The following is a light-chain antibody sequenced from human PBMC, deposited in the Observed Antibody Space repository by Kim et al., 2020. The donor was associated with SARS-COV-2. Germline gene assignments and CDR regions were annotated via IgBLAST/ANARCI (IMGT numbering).Light chain of an antibody. CDR2: GAS. J-gene: IGKJ1*01. Sequence: SPGKTATLSCRASQSVSSTNLAWYQQRSGQAPRLLIYGASTRATGIPDRFSGSGSGTDFTLTISRLEPEDFAVYYCQQYDSSPRTFGQGTKVDIK. CDR3: QQYDSSPRT. V-gene: IGKV3-20*01. CDR1: QSVSSTN.